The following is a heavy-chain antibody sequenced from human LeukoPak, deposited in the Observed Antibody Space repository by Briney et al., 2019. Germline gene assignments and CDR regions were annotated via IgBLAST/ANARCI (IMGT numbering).Heavy chain of an antibody. D-gene: IGHD6-13*01. J-gene: IGHJ6*02. V-gene: IGHV1-8*01. CDR1: GYIFTSYD. Sequence: GASVTVSFKASGYIFTSYDINWVRQAPGQGLEWMGWMNPNSGNTGYAQKFQGRVTMTRNTTISTAYMELSSLRSEDTAVYYCARVSGSSWYGGRYYYGMAVWGQRTTVTVSS. CDR2: MNPNSGNT. CDR3: ARVSGSSWYGGRYYYGMAV.